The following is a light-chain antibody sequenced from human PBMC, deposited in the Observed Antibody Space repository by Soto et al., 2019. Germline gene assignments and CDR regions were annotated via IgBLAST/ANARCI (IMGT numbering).Light chain of an antibody. Sequence: EIVLTQSPDTLSLSAGERATLFCRASEIINSGYLAWYQQKPGQAPRLLIYDASNRATGIPARFSGSGSGTEFTLTISSLQSEDFAVYYCQQYKNWPPITFGQGTRLEIK. J-gene: IGKJ5*01. V-gene: IGKV3D-15*01. CDR3: QQYKNWPPIT. CDR1: EIINSGY. CDR2: DAS.